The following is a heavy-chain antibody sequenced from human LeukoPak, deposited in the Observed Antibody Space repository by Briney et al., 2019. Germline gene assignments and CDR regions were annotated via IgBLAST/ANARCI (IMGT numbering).Heavy chain of an antibody. CDR2: INHSGST. J-gene: IGHJ4*02. V-gene: IGHV4-34*01. CDR3: ARGRARRWLQLGVCYFDY. CDR1: GGSFSGYY. Sequence: SETLSLTCAVYGGSFSGYYWSWIRQPPGKGLEWIGEINHSGSTNYNPSLKSRVTISVDTSKNQFSLKLSSVTAADTAVHYCARGRARRWLQLGVCYFDYWGQGTLVTVSS. D-gene: IGHD5-24*01.